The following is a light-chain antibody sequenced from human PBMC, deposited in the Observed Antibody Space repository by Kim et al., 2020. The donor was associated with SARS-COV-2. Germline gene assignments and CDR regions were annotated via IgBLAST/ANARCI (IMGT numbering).Light chain of an antibody. Sequence: ASVGDRVTITCRASQGIRNDLGWYQQKPGKAPKLLIYAASSLQSGVPSRFSGSGSGTDFTPTISSLQPEDFATYYCLQDYNSPFTFGGGTKVDIK. CDR2: AAS. J-gene: IGKJ4*01. CDR1: QGIRND. V-gene: IGKV1-6*01. CDR3: LQDYNSPFT.